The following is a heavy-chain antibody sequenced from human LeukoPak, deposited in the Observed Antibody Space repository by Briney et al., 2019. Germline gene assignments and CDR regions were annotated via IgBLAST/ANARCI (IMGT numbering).Heavy chain of an antibody. CDR2: IYTGGST. V-gene: IGHV3-53*01. CDR3: AQYNYVHDVFDI. J-gene: IGHJ3*02. Sequence: PGGSLRLSCAASGFIVSSNYMSWVRQAPGKGLEWVSVIYTGGSTYYADSVKGRFTISRDNSKHTLYLQLNSLRADDTAVYYCAQYNYVHDVFDIWGQGTMVTVSS. D-gene: IGHD3-10*02. CDR1: GFIVSSNY.